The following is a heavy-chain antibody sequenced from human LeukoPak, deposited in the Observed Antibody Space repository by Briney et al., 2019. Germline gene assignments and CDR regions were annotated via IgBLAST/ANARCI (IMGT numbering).Heavy chain of an antibody. Sequence: SVQVSCKASGGTFSSYAISWLRQAPGQGLEGMGGIIPIFGTANYAQKFHGRVTITADESTSTAYMELSSLRSEDTAVYYCARLGGRCSSTSCYHPAFDPWGQGTLVTVSS. CDR3: ARLGGRCSSTSCYHPAFDP. V-gene: IGHV1-69*13. CDR2: IIPIFGTA. D-gene: IGHD2-2*01. J-gene: IGHJ5*02. CDR1: GGTFSSYA.